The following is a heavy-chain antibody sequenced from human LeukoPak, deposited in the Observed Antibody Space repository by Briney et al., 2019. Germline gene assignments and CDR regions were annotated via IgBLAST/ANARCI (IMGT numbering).Heavy chain of an antibody. CDR1: GFTFSSYW. V-gene: IGHV3-7*01. D-gene: IGHD4-17*01. CDR3: ARDLSYGDYEEDY. Sequence: PGGSLRLSCAASGFTFSSYWMSWVRQAPGKGLEGVANIKQDGSEKYYVDSVKGRFTISRDNAKNSLYLQMNRLRAEDTAVYYCARDLSYGDYEEDYWGQGTLVTVSS. CDR2: IKQDGSEK. J-gene: IGHJ4*02.